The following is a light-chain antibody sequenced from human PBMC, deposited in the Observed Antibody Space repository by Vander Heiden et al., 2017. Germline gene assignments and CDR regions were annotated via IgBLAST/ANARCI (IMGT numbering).Light chain of an antibody. CDR1: QSITTW. CDR3: QQYIIDSPT. J-gene: IGKJ1*01. V-gene: IGKV1-5*01. Sequence: IQMTQSPSTLSASVGDRVTITCRASQSITTWLAWYQQKPGKAPKLLIYDASNLQSGVPSRFSGSGSGTDFSLTISSLQPDDFATYYCQQYIIDSPTFGQGTKVEI. CDR2: DAS.